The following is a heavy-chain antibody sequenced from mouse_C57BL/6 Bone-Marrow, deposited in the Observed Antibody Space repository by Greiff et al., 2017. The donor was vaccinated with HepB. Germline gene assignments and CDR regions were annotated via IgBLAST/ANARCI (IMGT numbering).Heavy chain of an antibody. V-gene: IGHV1-19*01. CDR2: INPYNGGT. CDR1: GYTFTDYY. D-gene: IGHD1-1*01. CDR3: ARKVLRWYFDV. Sequence: EVKLQESGPVLVKPGASVKMSCKASGYTFTDYYMNWVKQSHGKSLEWIGVINPYNGGTSYNQKFKGKATLTVDKSSSTAHMELNSLTSEDSAVYYCARKVLRWYFDVWGTGTTVTVSS. J-gene: IGHJ1*03.